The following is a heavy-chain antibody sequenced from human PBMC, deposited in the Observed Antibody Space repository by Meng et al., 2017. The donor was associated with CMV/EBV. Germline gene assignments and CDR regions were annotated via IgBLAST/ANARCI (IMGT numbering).Heavy chain of an antibody. CDR1: AGTFSSYA. V-gene: IGHV1-69*10. J-gene: IGHJ5*02. CDR2: IIPIIGIA. D-gene: IGHD1-7*01. CDR3: ARASRQLELEGNNWFDP. Sequence: SLKVSCKASAGTFSSYAISWVRQAPGQGLEWMGGIIPIIGIANYAQKFQGRVTITADKSTSTAYMELSSLGSEDTAVYYCARASRQLELEGNNWFDPWGQGTLVTVSS.